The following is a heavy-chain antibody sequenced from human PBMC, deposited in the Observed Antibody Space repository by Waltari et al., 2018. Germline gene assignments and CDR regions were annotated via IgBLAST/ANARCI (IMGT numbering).Heavy chain of an antibody. J-gene: IGHJ4*02. CDR2: IYYSGST. V-gene: IGHV4-30-4*08. CDR1: GGSISSGEYY. D-gene: IGHD6-13*01. Sequence: QVQLQESGPGLVKPSQTLSLTCTVSGGSISSGEYYWSWIRQPPGKCLEWIGYIYYSGSTYYNPSLKSRVTISVETSKHQFSLKLSSVTAADSAVYYCARDRVAAADRYYFDYWGQGTLVTVSS. CDR3: ARDRVAAADRYYFDY.